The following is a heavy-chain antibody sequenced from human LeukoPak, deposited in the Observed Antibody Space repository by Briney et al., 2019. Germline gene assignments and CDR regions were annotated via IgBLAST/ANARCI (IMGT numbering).Heavy chain of an antibody. D-gene: IGHD6-19*01. CDR1: GGTFSSYA. CDR2: IIPIFGTA. CDR3: ARPVAVASGDYYYYYGMDV. V-gene: IGHV1-69*13. J-gene: IGHJ6*02. Sequence: ASVKVSCKASGGTFSSYAISWVRQAPGQGLEWMGGIIPIFGTANYAQKFQGRVTITADESTSTAYMELSSLRSEDTAVYYCARPVAVASGDYYYYYGMDVWGQGTTVTVSS.